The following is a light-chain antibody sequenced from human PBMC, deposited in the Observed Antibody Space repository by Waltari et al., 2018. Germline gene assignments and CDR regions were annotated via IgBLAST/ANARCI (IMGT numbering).Light chain of an antibody. CDR1: QGVRSY. J-gene: IGKJ1*01. V-gene: IGKV3-11*01. CDR2: SAA. Sequence: EIVLTQSPATLSLSPEERATLSCRASQGVRSYLAWYQQGPGQAPRLLIYSAATRATGIPARFSGSGSGTDFTLTISSLEPEDFAVYYCQQRSDWPRTFGQGTKVEIK. CDR3: QQRSDWPRT.